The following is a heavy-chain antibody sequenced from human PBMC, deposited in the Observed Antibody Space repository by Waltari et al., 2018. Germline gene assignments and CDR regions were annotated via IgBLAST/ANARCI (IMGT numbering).Heavy chain of an antibody. CDR1: GFSFDEYS. Sequence: VRLVESGGGRVEPGESLRLSCVGSGFSFDEYSMNWVRQAPGKGLEWVSSLNNGGDYKGYADAVEGRFTISRDNDKNTLYLQMNDLRVDDTAIYYCARGKAFDPWAREPGSTSLQ. V-gene: IGHV3-21*06. CDR2: LNNGGDYK. CDR3: ARGKAFDP. J-gene: IGHJ5*02.